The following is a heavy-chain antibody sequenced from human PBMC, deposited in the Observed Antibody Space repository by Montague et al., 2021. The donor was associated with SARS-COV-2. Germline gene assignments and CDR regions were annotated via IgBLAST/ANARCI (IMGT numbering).Heavy chain of an antibody. CDR1: GGPISSGPYC. CDR2: LYHREST. J-gene: IGHJ3*02. Sequence: TLSLTCGVSGGPISSGPYCWSWIRRPPGKGLEFIGYLYHRESTFYNPSLKSRVTISIDRSKNQFSLRLTSMTAADTAVYYCARYQIGDDKRAFGIWGQGTKVTVSS. D-gene: IGHD1-1*01. CDR3: ARYQIGDDKRAFGI. V-gene: IGHV4-30-2*01.